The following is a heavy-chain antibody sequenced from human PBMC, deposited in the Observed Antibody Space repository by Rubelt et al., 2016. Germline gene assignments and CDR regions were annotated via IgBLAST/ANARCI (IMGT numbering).Heavy chain of an antibody. V-gene: IGHV4-59*10. CDR2: LYYSENA. J-gene: IGHJ4*02. D-gene: IGHD2-8*02. CDR1: GGSITSSY. CDR3: ARRFCSNTGCFTVDY. Sequence: QVQLQQWGAGLLKPSETLSLTCAVSGGSITSSYLNWIRQPPGKGLEWIGYLYYSENANYNPSFKSRVTMYLNPSKNQFSLKRTAVTAADTAVYYCARRFCSNTGCFTVDYWGPGNLVTVS.